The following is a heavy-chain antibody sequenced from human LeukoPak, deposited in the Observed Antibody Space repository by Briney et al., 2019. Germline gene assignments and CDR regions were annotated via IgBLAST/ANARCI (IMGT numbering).Heavy chain of an antibody. V-gene: IGHV4-34*01. CDR2: INHSGST. J-gene: IGHJ4*02. D-gene: IGHD3-10*01. Sequence: SETLSLTCAVYGGSFSGYYWSWIRQPPGKGLEWIGEINHSGSTNYNPSLKSRVTISVDTSKNQFSLKLSSVTAADTAVYYCARRPNYYGSGRFDYWGQGTLVTVSS. CDR3: ARRPNYYGSGRFDY. CDR1: GGSFSGYY.